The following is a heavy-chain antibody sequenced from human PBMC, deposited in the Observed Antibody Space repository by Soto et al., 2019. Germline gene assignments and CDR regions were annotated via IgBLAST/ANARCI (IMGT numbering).Heavy chain of an antibody. V-gene: IGHV5-51*01. Sequence: GESLNISCKGSGYSFTIYWIGWVRQMPGKGLEWMGIIYPGDSDTRYSPSFQGQVTISADKSISTAYLQWSSLKASDTAMYYCAXPYSSSWYGADKDAFDIWGQGTMVTVSS. CDR2: IYPGDSDT. D-gene: IGHD6-13*01. CDR1: GYSFTIYW. J-gene: IGHJ3*02. CDR3: AXPYSSSWYGADKDAFDI.